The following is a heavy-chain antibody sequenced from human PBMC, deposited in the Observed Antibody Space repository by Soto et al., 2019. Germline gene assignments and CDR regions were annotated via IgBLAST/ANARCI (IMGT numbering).Heavy chain of an antibody. CDR1: GGSISSSSYY. J-gene: IGHJ6*03. Sequence: SETLSLTCTVSGGSISSSSYYWGWIRQPPGKGLEWIGSIYYSGSTYYNPSLKSRVTISVDTSKNQFSLKLSSVTAADTAVYYCARHRSINFYYYYYMDVWGKGTTVTVSS. V-gene: IGHV4-39*01. CDR3: ARHRSINFYYYYYMDV. CDR2: IYYSGST. D-gene: IGHD3-10*01.